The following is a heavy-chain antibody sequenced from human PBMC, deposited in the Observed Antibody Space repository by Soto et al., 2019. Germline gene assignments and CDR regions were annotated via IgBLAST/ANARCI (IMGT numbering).Heavy chain of an antibody. CDR3: ARGGGIVATITSWFDP. Sequence: QVQLQESGPGLVKPSETLSLTCTVSGGSISSYYWSWIRQPPGKGLEWIGYIYYSGSTNYNPSLKGRVTISVDTSKNQFSLKLSSVTAADTAVYYCARGGGIVATITSWFDPWGQGTLVTVSS. D-gene: IGHD5-12*01. J-gene: IGHJ5*02. CDR2: IYYSGST. CDR1: GGSISSYY. V-gene: IGHV4-59*01.